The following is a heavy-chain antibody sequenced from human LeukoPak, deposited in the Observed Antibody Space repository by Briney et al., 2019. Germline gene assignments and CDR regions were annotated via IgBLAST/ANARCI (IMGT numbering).Heavy chain of an antibody. CDR3: AKGLIGSGSYYYFDH. CDR1: GFTFEDYA. J-gene: IGHJ4*02. V-gene: IGHV3-9*01. CDR2: ISWNRGFI. Sequence: GGSLRLSCVASGFTFEDYAMHWVRQVPGRGLEWVSGISWNRGFIGYADSVKGRFIISRDNAKNSLYLQMNSLRVEDTAFYYCAKGLIGSGSYYYFDHWGQGTLVTVSS. D-gene: IGHD3-10*01.